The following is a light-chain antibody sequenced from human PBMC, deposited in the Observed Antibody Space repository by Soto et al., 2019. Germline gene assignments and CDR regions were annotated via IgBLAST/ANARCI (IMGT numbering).Light chain of an antibody. J-gene: IGKJ5*01. V-gene: IGKV3-15*01. CDR2: DVS. Sequence: KLSAGTVSLKTEERATLSWRAGQGVTANFAWYQQKSGQSPRLLVYDVSIRATGVPARFSGTGSETDFTPTIRGLQPEDSAVYFGRQYKTWPMISFCQGTRLEI. CDR3: RQYKTWPMIS. CDR1: QGVTAN.